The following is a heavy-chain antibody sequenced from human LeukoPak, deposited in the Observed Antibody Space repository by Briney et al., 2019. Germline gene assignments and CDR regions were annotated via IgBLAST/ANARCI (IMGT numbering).Heavy chain of an antibody. V-gene: IGHV4-59*12. D-gene: IGHD3-10*01. CDR3: ARDYGSGTYRFDY. J-gene: IGHJ4*02. CDR2: ISYSGST. CDR1: GDSISSFY. Sequence: SETLSLTCTVSGDSISSFYWSWIRQPPGKRPEGIGYISYSGSTYYNPSLKSRVTISVDTSKNQFSLKLSSVTAADTAVYYCARDYGSGTYRFDYWGQGTLVTVSS.